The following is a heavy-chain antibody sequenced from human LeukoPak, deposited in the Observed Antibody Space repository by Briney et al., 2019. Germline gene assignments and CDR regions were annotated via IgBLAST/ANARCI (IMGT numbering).Heavy chain of an antibody. D-gene: IGHD3-3*01. CDR3: ARRITIFGVVTEEDAFDI. V-gene: IGHV4-39*01. Sequence: SETLSLTCTVSGGSISSSSYYWGWIRQPPGKGLEWIGSIYYSGSTYYNPSLKSRVTISVDTSKNQFSLKLSSVTAADTAVYYCARRITIFGVVTEEDAFDIWGQGTMVTVSS. CDR2: IYYSGST. CDR1: GGSISSSSYY. J-gene: IGHJ3*02.